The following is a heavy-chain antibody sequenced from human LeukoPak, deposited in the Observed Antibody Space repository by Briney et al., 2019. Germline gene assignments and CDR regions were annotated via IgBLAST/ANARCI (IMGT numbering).Heavy chain of an antibody. CDR3: ARQPLTYCSSTSCYGPFEYYYGMDV. J-gene: IGHJ6*02. D-gene: IGHD2-2*01. V-gene: IGHV4-59*08. CDR2: IYYSGST. CDR1: GGSISSYY. Sequence: SETLSLTCTVSGGSISSYYWSWIRQPPGKGLEWIGYIYYSGSTNYNPSLKSRVTISVDTSKNQFSLKLSSVTAADTAVYYCARQPLTYCSSTSCYGPFEYYYGMDVWGQGTTATVSS.